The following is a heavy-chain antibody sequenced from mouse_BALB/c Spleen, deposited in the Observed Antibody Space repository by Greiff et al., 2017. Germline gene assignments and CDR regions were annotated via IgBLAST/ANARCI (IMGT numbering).Heavy chain of an antibody. V-gene: IGHV8-12*01. D-gene: IGHD2-1*01. Sequence: ESGPGILQPSQTLSLTCSFSGFSLSTSGMGVSWIRQPSGKGLEWLAHIYWDDDKRYNPSLKSRLTISKDTSRNQVFLKITSVDTADTATYYCARRTNGIYYAMDYWGQGTSVTVSS. CDR1: GFSLSTSGMG. CDR3: ARRTNGIYYAMDY. CDR2: IYWDDDK. J-gene: IGHJ4*01.